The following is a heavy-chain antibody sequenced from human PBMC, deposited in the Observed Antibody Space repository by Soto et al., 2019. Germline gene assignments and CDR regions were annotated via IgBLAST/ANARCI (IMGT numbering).Heavy chain of an antibody. Sequence: ASVKVSCKASGYTFTGYYMHWVRQAPGQGLEWMGWINPNSGGTNYAQKFQGRVTMTRDTSISTAYMELSRPRTDDTAVYYCARGQPTVVTPFDYWGQGTLVTVSS. CDR1: GYTFTGYY. D-gene: IGHD4-17*01. J-gene: IGHJ4*02. CDR2: INPNSGGT. CDR3: ARGQPTVVTPFDY. V-gene: IGHV1-2*02.